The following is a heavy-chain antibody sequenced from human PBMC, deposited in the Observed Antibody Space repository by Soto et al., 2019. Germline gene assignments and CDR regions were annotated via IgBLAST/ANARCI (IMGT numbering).Heavy chain of an antibody. CDR3: AKGYYDFWSGPINYYYYYGMDV. V-gene: IGHV3-43*01. J-gene: IGHJ6*02. Sequence: EVQLVESGGVVVQPGGSLRLSCAASGFTFDDYTMHWVRQAPGKGLEWVSLISWDGGITYYADSVKGRFTISRDNSKNSLYLQMNSLRTEDTALYYCAKGYYDFWSGPINYYYYYGMDVWGQGTTVTVSS. CDR1: GFTFDDYT. CDR2: ISWDGGIT. D-gene: IGHD3-3*01.